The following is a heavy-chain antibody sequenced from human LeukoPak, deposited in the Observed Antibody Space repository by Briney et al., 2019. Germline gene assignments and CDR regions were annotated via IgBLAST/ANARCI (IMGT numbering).Heavy chain of an antibody. Sequence: ASVKVSCKASGYTFTGYYMHWVRQAPGQGLEWMGLINPGGGNTNYAQNFQGRVTITRDTSASTAYMELSSLRSEDMAVYYCARGFCTNGVCYRGTYYYYMDVWGKGTTVTVSS. CDR3: ARGFCTNGVCYRGTYYYYMDV. V-gene: IGHV1-46*01. D-gene: IGHD2-8*01. CDR2: INPGGGNT. CDR1: GYTFTGYY. J-gene: IGHJ6*03.